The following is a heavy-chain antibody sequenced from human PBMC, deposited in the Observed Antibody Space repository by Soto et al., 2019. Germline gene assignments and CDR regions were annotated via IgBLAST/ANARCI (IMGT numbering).Heavy chain of an antibody. J-gene: IGHJ5*02. Sequence: PGESLKISCRGSGYTFTTYWIGWVRQMPGKGLEWMGIIYPRDSDTRYGPPFQGQVTMSVDKSINTAYLQWSSLKASDTAMYFCARLHPRYCSGTGCYSRGLDPWGQGTLVTVSS. CDR2: IYPRDSDT. CDR1: GYTFTTYW. CDR3: ARLHPRYCSGTGCYSRGLDP. V-gene: IGHV5-51*01. D-gene: IGHD2-15*01.